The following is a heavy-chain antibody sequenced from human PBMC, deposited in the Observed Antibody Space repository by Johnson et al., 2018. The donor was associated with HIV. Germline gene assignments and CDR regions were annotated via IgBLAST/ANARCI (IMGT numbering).Heavy chain of an antibody. CDR3: ARGLDYYDSSGFRSASFDV. J-gene: IGHJ3*01. CDR2: IRNDGSEP. V-gene: IGHV3-9*01. CDR1: GFTFDDYA. D-gene: IGHD3-22*01. Sequence: VQLVESGGGLVQPGGSLRLSCAASGFTFDDYAMHWVRQAPGKGLEWVSGIRNDGSEPAYADSVKGRVFIYSDNSKNTLYLQMDSLRDEDTAVYYCARGLDYYDSSGFRSASFDVWGQGTIVSISS.